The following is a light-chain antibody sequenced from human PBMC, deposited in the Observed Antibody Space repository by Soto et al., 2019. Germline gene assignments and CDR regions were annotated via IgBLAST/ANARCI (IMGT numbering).Light chain of an antibody. CDR3: SQAPQAPQLT. CDR2: LCS. J-gene: IGKJ4*01. V-gene: IGKV2-28*01. CDR1: QSLLHSNGYNY. Sequence: DIVMIQSPLALPVTPGEPASISCRSSQSLLHSNGYNYLDWYLQQPGQSPQLLIFLCSNRDSGGPDRFSGSGSGTDFTLKNSRVEAGDVGIYYCSQAPQAPQLTFGGGTRVEIK.